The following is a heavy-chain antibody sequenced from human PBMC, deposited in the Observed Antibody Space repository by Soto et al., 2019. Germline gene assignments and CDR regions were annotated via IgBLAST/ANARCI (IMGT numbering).Heavy chain of an antibody. J-gene: IGHJ4*02. CDR1: GYTFTSYA. D-gene: IGHD4-17*01. CDR3: ARGHYGDYYLNFDY. CDR2: INAGNGNT. V-gene: IGHV1-3*01. Sequence: ASVKVSCKASGYTFTSYAMHWVRQAPGRRLEWMGWINAGNGNTKYSQKFQGRATITRDTSASTAYMELSSLRSEDTAVYYCARGHYGDYYLNFDYWGQGTLVTVSS.